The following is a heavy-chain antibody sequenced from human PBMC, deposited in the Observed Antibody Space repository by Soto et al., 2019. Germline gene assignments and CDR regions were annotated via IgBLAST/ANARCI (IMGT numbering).Heavy chain of an antibody. V-gene: IGHV1-69*01. CDR1: GGTFSSYA. J-gene: IGHJ4*02. CDR3: ASDRPDTSLEGSCLGY. Sequence: QVQLVQSGAEVKKPGSSVKVSCKASGGTFSSYAINWVRQAPGQGLEWMGGVIPVFGTPFYAQRFQGRVAITADVSASTAYMELRSLRSEDTAVYFCASDRPDTSLEGSCLGYWGQGTLVTVSS. D-gene: IGHD5-18*01. CDR2: VIPVFGTP.